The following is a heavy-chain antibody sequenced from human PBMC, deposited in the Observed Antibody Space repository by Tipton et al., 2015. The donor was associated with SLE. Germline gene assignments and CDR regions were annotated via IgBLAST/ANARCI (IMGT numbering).Heavy chain of an antibody. V-gene: IGHV4-30-2*01. J-gene: IGHJ4*02. Sequence: TLSLTCAVSGGSITSVGSWSWIRQPPGKGLEWIGYIYQSGSSYYNPSLKSRVTISVDRSKNQFSLRLSAVTAADTAVYYCARDTYYAFDYWGQGSLVTVSS. CDR3: ARDTYYAFDY. D-gene: IGHD3-10*01. CDR2: IYQSGSS. CDR1: GGSITSVGS.